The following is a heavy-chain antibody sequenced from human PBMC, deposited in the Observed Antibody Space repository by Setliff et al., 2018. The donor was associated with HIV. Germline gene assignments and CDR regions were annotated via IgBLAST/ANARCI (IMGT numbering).Heavy chain of an antibody. J-gene: IGHJ4*02. CDR2: INHSGST. CDR3: ARTRGYCSGTNCYALRGPDY. Sequence: PSETLSLTCAVYGGSFSGYYWSWIRQSPEKRLEWIGEINHSGSTNHNPSLKSRVIMAVDTSKNQFSLKLSSVTAADTAVYYCARTRGYCSGTNCYALRGPDYWGQGTLVTVSS. CDR1: GGSFSGYY. D-gene: IGHD2-2*01. V-gene: IGHV4-34*01.